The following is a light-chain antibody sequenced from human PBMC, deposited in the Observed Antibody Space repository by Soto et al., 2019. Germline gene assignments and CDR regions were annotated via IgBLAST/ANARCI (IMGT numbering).Light chain of an antibody. CDR3: QQYDSSPVT. CDR1: QSVSSNF. V-gene: IGKV3-20*01. CDR2: GAS. Sequence: EIVLTQSPGTLSLSPGERATLSCRASQSVSSNFLAWYQQKPGQAPRLLIYGASSRATGIPDRFSGSGSGTDFTLTISRLEPEDFAVYYCQQYDSSPVTFGQGTKV. J-gene: IGKJ1*01.